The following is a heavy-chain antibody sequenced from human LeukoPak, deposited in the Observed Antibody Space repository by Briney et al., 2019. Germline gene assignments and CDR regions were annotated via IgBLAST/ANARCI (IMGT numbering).Heavy chain of an antibody. D-gene: IGHD1-7*01. Sequence: SETLSLTCTVSGGSISSTTYYWGWIRQPPGKGLHWIGSIYYSGSTYSNPSLKSRVTMSVDTSKNQFSLKLSSVTAADTAVYYCARGNWNYEGIDYWGQGTLVTVSS. CDR2: IYYSGST. J-gene: IGHJ4*02. V-gene: IGHV4-39*07. CDR1: GGSISSTTYY. CDR3: ARGNWNYEGIDY.